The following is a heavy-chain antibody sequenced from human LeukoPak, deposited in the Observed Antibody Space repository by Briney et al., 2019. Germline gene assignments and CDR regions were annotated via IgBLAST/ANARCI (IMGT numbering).Heavy chain of an antibody. Sequence: TSETLSLTCTVSGGSISSYYWSWIRQPAGKGLEWIGRIYTSGSTNYNPSLKSRVTMSVDTSKNQFSLKLSSVTAADTAVYYCARSKNGYSYGYRLPPRRLESGDYGMDVWGQGTTVTVSS. CDR3: ARSKNGYSYGYRLPPRRLESGDYGMDV. CDR1: GGSISSYY. D-gene: IGHD5-18*01. CDR2: IYTSGST. J-gene: IGHJ6*02. V-gene: IGHV4-4*07.